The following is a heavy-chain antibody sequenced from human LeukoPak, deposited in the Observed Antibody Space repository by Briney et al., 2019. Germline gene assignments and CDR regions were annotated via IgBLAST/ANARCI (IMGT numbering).Heavy chain of an antibody. J-gene: IGHJ4*02. V-gene: IGHV1-24*01. CDR3: ATWLREFYYFDY. D-gene: IGHD3-10*01. Sequence: ASVKVSCKVSGYTLTELSMHWVRQAPGKGLEWMGGFDPEDGETIYAQKFQGRVTMTEDTSTDTAYMELSSLRSEDTAVYYCATWLREFYYFDYWGQGTLVTVSS. CDR1: GYTLTELS. CDR2: FDPEDGET.